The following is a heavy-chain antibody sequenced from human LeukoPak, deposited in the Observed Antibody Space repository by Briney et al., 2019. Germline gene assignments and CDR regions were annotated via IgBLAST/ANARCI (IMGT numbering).Heavy chain of an antibody. J-gene: IGHJ2*01. CDR2: ISGSGDSA. CDR3: AKIPIGFLPNNWYFDL. D-gene: IGHD1/OR15-1a*01. Sequence: GGSLRLSCAASGFTFGSYAMSWVRQAPGRGLEWVSVISGSGDSAYYADSVKGRFTISTDSSKNTLYLQMNSLRAEDTAVYFCAKIPIGFLPNNWYFDLWSRGTLVTVSS. CDR1: GFTFGSYA. V-gene: IGHV3-23*01.